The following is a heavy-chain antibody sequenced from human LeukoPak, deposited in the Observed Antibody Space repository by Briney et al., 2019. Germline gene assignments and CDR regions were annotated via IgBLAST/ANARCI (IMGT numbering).Heavy chain of an antibody. Sequence: GGSLRLSCAASGFTFSSYAMSWVRQAPGKGLEWVSAISGSGGSTYYADSVKGRFTISRDNSKNTLYLQMNSLRAEDTAIYYCAKDRVVVVAAALYFDSWGQGTLVTVSS. CDR1: GFTFSSYA. CDR3: AKDRVVVVAAALYFDS. J-gene: IGHJ4*02. D-gene: IGHD2-15*01. CDR2: ISGSGGST. V-gene: IGHV3-23*01.